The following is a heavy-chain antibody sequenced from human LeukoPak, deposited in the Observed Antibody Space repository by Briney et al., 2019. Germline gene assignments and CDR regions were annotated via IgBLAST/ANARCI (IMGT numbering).Heavy chain of an antibody. CDR1: GNTFNNFA. V-gene: IGHV3-23*01. CDR3: AKDLAKTVLTIRIVY. D-gene: IGHD3-16*01. CDR2: ISYSSTT. J-gene: IGHJ4*02. Sequence: GGSLRLSCAASGNTFNNFAMSWVRQAPGKGLEWVSGISYSSTTYYADSMQGRFTISRDNSKNTLYLQMNSLRAEDTAVYYCAKDLAKTVLTIRIVYWGVGTLVTVSS.